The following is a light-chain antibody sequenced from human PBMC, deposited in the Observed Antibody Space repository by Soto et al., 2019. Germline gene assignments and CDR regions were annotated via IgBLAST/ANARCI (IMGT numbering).Light chain of an antibody. J-gene: IGLJ1*01. V-gene: IGLV2-14*01. CDR1: SSDVGGYNY. Sequence: QSALTQPASVSGSPGQSITISCTGTSSDVGGYNYVSWYQQHPGKAPKLMIYEVSNRPSGVSNRLSGSKSGNTASLTISGLQAEDEADYYCSSYTSSSIYVFGTGTKLTVL. CDR2: EVS. CDR3: SSYTSSSIYV.